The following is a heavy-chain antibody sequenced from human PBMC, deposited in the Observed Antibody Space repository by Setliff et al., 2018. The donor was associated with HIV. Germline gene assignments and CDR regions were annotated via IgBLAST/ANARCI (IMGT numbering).Heavy chain of an antibody. CDR3: ARDPRSGWYLGFFDY. CDR2: ISSSGSTT. Sequence: PGGSLRLSCAASGFTFRDHYMTWIRQAPGKGLEWISYISSSGSTTYYADSVEGRFTISRDNTKNSLYLQMNSLRAEDTAVYYCARDPRSGWYLGFFDYWGQGTLVTVSS. V-gene: IGHV3-11*04. CDR1: GFTFRDHY. J-gene: IGHJ4*02. D-gene: IGHD6-19*01.